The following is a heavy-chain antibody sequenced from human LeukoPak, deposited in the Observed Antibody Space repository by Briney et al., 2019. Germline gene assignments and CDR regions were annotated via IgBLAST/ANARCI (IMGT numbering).Heavy chain of an antibody. J-gene: IGHJ3*02. Sequence: GGSLRLSCAASGFTFISYSMNWVRQAPGKGLEWVSSISSSSSYRYYADSVKGRFTISRDNAKNSLYLQMNSLRAEDTAVYYCAREGTYDIWGQGTRVTVSS. CDR3: AREGTYDI. V-gene: IGHV3-21*01. CDR1: GFTFISYS. CDR2: ISSSSSYR.